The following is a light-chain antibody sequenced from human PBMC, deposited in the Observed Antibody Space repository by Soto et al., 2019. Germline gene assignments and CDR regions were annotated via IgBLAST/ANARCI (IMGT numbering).Light chain of an antibody. Sequence: QSALTQPPSASGSPGQSVTISCTGTSSDVGGYNYVSWYQQHPGKAPKFLIYEVTERPSGVPDRFAGSKSGNTASLTVYGLQAKDEADYYCSSYAGSKNVVFGGGTKLT. CDR1: SSDVGGYNY. CDR3: SSYAGSKNVV. CDR2: EVT. V-gene: IGLV2-8*01. J-gene: IGLJ2*01.